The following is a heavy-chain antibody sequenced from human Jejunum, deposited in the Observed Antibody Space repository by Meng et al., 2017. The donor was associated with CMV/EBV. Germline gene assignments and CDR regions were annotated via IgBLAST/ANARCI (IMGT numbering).Heavy chain of an antibody. J-gene: IGHJ5*02. CDR2: IFPLDSDT. Sequence: TYWIGWVRQMPGRGLEWMGIIFPLDSDTRYNPSFEGQVTISVDKSINTAYLQWDSLKASDSAMYYCARGLMGCTSTSCYSGWFDPWGQGTLVTVSS. D-gene: IGHD2-2*02. CDR1: TYW. V-gene: IGHV5-51*01. CDR3: ARGLMGCTSTSCYSGWFDP.